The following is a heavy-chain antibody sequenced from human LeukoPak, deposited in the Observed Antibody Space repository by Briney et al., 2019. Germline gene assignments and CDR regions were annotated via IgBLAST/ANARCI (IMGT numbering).Heavy chain of an antibody. D-gene: IGHD2-2*01. CDR3: ARGRDCSSTSCPGGYYYYYGMDV. Sequence: SETLSLTCTVSGGSISSYYWSWIRQPPGKGLECIGYIYYSGSTNYNPSLKSRVTISVDTSKNQFSLKLSSVTAADTAVYYCARGRDCSSTSCPGGYYYYYGMDVWGQGTTVTVSS. J-gene: IGHJ6*02. CDR2: IYYSGST. V-gene: IGHV4-59*01. CDR1: GGSISSYY.